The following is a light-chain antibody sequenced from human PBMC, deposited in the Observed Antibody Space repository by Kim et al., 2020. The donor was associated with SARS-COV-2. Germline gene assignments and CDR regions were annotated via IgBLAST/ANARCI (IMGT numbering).Light chain of an antibody. J-gene: IGLJ1*01. CDR3: CSYAGSDTFV. V-gene: IGLV2-23*01. Sequence: GQSITISCTGTSSDVGSYNLVSWYQQHPGKAPKLMIYEASKRPSGVSNRFSGSKSGNTASLTISGLQAEDEADYYCCSYAGSDTFVFGTGTKVTVL. CDR1: SSDVGSYNL. CDR2: EAS.